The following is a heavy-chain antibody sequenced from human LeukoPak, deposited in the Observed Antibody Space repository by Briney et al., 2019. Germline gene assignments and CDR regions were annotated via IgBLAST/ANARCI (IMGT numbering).Heavy chain of an antibody. CDR2: IIPIFGTA. CDR3: ARGANPRDGYSSWFDP. CDR1: GGTFSSYA. Sequence: SSVKVSCKASGGTFSSYAISWVRQAPGQGLEWMGGIIPIFGTANYAQKFQGRVTITADESTGTAYMELSSLRSEDTAVYYCARGANPRDGYSSWFDPWGQGTLVTVSS. D-gene: IGHD5-24*01. J-gene: IGHJ5*02. V-gene: IGHV1-69*01.